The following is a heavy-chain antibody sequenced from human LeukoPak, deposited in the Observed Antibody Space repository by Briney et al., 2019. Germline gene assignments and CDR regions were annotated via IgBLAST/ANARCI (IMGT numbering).Heavy chain of an antibody. V-gene: IGHV4-34*01. CDR2: INHSGST. D-gene: IGHD6-13*01. J-gene: IGHJ6*03. CDR1: GGSFSGYY. Sequence: SETLSLTCAVYGGSFSGYYWSWIRQPPGKGLEWIGEINHSGSTNYNPSLKSRVTISVDTSKNQFSLKLSSVTAADTAVYYCARVEVAAAGTYLPYYYYMDVWGKGTTVTISS. CDR3: ARVEVAAAGTYLPYYYYMDV.